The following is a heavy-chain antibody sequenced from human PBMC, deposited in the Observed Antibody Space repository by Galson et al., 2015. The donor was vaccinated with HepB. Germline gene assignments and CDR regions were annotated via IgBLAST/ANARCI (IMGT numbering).Heavy chain of an antibody. J-gene: IGHJ5*02. D-gene: IGHD2-2*01. CDR3: AREGSSEITIAYNWFDP. V-gene: IGHV3-30-3*01. Sequence: SLRLSCAASGFTFSRYAMHWVRQAPGKGLEWVAVISYDGSNKYYADSVKGRFTISRDNSKNTLYLQMNSLRAEDTAVYYCAREGSSEITIAYNWFDPWGQGTLVTVSS. CDR2: ISYDGSNK. CDR1: GFTFSRYA.